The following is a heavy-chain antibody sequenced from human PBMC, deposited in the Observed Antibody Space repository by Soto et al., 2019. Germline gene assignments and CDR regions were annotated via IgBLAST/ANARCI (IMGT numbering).Heavy chain of an antibody. CDR2: IIPIFGTA. CDR1: GGTFSSYA. J-gene: IGHJ6*02. D-gene: IGHD6-13*01. CDR3: ARLQQHYYYYGMDV. V-gene: IGHV1-69*06. Sequence: SVKVCFKASGGTFSSYAISLVRQAPGQGLEWMGGIIPIFGTANYAQKFQGRVTITADKSTSTAYMELSSLRSEDTAVYYCARLQQHYYYYGMDVWGQGTTVTVSS.